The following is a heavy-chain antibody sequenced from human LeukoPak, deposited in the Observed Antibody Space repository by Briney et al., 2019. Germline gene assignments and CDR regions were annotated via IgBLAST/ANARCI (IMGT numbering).Heavy chain of an antibody. Sequence: PSETLSLTCTVSGSSMGSYYWAWIRQPAGKGLEWIGRIYSAGTTTYNPALKSRVTMSIDMSKNQFSLTLRSMTAADTAVYYCARDKAWLDPWGQGTLVTVSS. V-gene: IGHV4-4*07. D-gene: IGHD5-12*01. CDR3: ARDKAWLDP. CDR2: IYSAGTT. CDR1: GSSMGSYY. J-gene: IGHJ5*02.